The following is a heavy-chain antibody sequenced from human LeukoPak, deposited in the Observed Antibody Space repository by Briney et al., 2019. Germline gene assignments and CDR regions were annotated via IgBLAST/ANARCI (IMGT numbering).Heavy chain of an antibody. V-gene: IGHV3-23*01. CDR1: GVTFSNYA. D-gene: IGHD2-2*02. CDR2: ISGGGGST. Sequence: GALRLSCAASGVTFSNYAMNWVRQAPGKGLEWVSTISGGGGSTYYADSVKGRFTISGDNAKNSLYLQMNSLRAEDTAVYYCARDRIVVVPAAIGYYYYYMDVWGKGTTVTVSS. CDR3: ARDRIVVVPAAIGYYYYYMDV. J-gene: IGHJ6*03.